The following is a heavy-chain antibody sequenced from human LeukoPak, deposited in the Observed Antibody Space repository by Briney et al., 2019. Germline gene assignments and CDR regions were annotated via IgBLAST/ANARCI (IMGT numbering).Heavy chain of an antibody. J-gene: IGHJ5*02. D-gene: IGHD1-7*01. Sequence: GRSLRLSCAASGFTFSSYAMTWVRQAPGKGLEWVAVISYDGSNKYYADSVKGRFTVSRDNSKNTLYLQMNSLRAEDTAVYYCARPPGPELFDPWGQGTLVTVSS. CDR1: GFTFSSYA. V-gene: IGHV3-30-3*01. CDR2: ISYDGSNK. CDR3: ARPPGPELFDP.